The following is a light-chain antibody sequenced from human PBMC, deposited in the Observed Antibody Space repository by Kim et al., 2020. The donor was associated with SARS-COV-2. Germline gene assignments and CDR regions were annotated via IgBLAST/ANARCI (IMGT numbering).Light chain of an antibody. J-gene: IGLJ3*02. V-gene: IGLV6-57*03. CDR2: EDN. CDR1: SRSIARNY. Sequence: KTVTISGTRRSRSIARNYVQWDQQRPGSAPTTVIYEDNQRPSGVPDRFSGSIDSSSNSASLSIAGLKTEDEADYYCQSYDSSDPCVFGGGTQLTVL. CDR3: QSYDSSDPCV.